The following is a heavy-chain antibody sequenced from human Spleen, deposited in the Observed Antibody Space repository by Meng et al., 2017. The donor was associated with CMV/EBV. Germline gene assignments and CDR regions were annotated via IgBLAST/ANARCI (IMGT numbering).Heavy chain of an antibody. V-gene: IGHV3-48*03. CDR3: AREERDYDFWSGYYKLDY. J-gene: IGHJ4*02. D-gene: IGHD3-3*01. CDR1: GFTFSGYE. CDR2: ISSSGSTI. Sequence: GESLKISCAASGFTFSGYEMNWVRQATGKGLEWVSKISSSGSTIYYADSVMGRFTISRDNARNSLYLQMNSFRAEDTAVYYCAREERDYDFWSGYYKLDYWGQGTLVTVSS.